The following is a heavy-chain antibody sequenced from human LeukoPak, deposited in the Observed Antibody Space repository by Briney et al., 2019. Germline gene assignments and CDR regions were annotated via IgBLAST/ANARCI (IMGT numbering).Heavy chain of an antibody. V-gene: IGHV4-59*08. Sequence: PSETLSLTCTVSGGSISSYYWSWIRQPPGKGLEWIGYIYSSGSTNYNPSLKSRVTISLDTSKSQFSLKLSSVTAAVTAVYYCARLRGFGVITAYYYAMDVWGQGTTVTVSS. CDR2: IYSSGST. D-gene: IGHD3-3*01. CDR1: GGSISSYY. CDR3: ARLRGFGVITAYYYAMDV. J-gene: IGHJ6*02.